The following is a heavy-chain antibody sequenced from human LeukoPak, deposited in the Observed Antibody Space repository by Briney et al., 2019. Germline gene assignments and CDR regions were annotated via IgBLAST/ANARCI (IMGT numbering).Heavy chain of an antibody. CDR2: ISGSGGST. Sequence: GGSLRLSCAASGFTFSGSAMHWVRQAPGKGLEWVSAISGSGGSTYYADSVKGRFTISRDNPKNTLYLQMNSLRAEDTAVYYCAKVLSSGWPEGYWYFDLWGRGTLVTVSS. J-gene: IGHJ2*01. CDR1: GFTFSGSA. CDR3: AKVLSSGWPEGYWYFDL. D-gene: IGHD6-19*01. V-gene: IGHV3-23*01.